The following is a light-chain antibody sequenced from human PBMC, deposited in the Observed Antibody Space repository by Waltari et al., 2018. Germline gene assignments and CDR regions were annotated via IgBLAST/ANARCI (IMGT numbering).Light chain of an antibody. CDR2: GAS. J-gene: IGKJ4*01. Sequence: EIVMTQSPATLSVFQGERATLPCRASQSVATYLAWYQQKTGQAPRLLIYGASTRPTGIPARFSGGGSGTEFTLTISSLQSEDFAVYYCQQYNNWPLLTFGGGTRVEIK. V-gene: IGKV3-15*01. CDR1: QSVATY. CDR3: QQYNNWPLLT.